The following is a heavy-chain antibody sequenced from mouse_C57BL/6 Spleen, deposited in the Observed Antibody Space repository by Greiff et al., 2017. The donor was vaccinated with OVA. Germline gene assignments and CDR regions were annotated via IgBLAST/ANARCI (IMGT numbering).Heavy chain of an antibody. CDR2: ISDGGSYT. J-gene: IGHJ1*03. D-gene: IGHD1-1*01. Sequence: EVQRVESGGGLVQPGGSLKLSCAASGFTFSDYYMYWVRQTPEKRLEWVAYISDGGSYTYYPDNVKGRFTISRDNAKNNLYLQMSHLKSEDTAMYYCAREYYGSSARYFDVWGTGTTVTVSS. CDR1: GFTFSDYY. V-gene: IGHV5-4*01. CDR3: AREYYGSSARYFDV.